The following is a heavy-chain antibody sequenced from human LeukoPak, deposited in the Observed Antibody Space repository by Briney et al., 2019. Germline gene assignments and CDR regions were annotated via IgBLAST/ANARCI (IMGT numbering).Heavy chain of an antibody. CDR3: ARVDTAMVQGLDY. Sequence: GGSLRLSCAASGFTFSSYWMSWVRQSPGKGLEWVANIKQDGSEKYYVDSVKGRFTISRDNAKNSLYLQMNSLRAEDTAVYYCARVDTAMVQGLDYWGQGTLVTVSS. D-gene: IGHD5-18*01. CDR2: IKQDGSEK. CDR1: GFTFSSYW. V-gene: IGHV3-7*03. J-gene: IGHJ4*02.